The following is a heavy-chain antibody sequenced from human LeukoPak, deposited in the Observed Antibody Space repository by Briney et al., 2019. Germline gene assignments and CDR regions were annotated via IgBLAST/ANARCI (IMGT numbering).Heavy chain of an antibody. CDR1: GFTFSSYA. CDR3: ARDDYDFWSGYSPASLDAFDI. CDR2: ISSSSSYI. Sequence: GGSLRLSCAASGFTFSSYAMNWVRQAPGKGLEWVSSISSSSSYIYYADSVKGRFTISRDNAKNSLYLQMNSLRAEDTAVYYCARDDYDFWSGYSPASLDAFDIWGQGTMVTVSS. V-gene: IGHV3-21*01. D-gene: IGHD3-3*01. J-gene: IGHJ3*02.